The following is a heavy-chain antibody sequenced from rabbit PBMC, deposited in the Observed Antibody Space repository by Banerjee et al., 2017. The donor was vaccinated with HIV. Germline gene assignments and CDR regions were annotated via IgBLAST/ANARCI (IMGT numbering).Heavy chain of an antibody. CDR2: IYAGSSGYT. J-gene: IGHJ4*01. Sequence: QEQLEESGGDLVKPEGSLTLTCTASGFSFSSSYWICWVRQAPGKGLEWIACIYAGSSGYTYYASWAKGRFTISKTASTTVTLQMTSLTAADTATYFCAREDGGVIGWNFNLWGPGTLVTVS. CDR1: GFSFSSSYW. D-gene: IGHD1-1*01. CDR3: AREDGGVIGWNFNL. V-gene: IGHV1S45*01.